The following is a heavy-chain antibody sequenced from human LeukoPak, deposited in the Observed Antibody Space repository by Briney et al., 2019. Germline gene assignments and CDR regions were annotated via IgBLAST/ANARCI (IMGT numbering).Heavy chain of an antibody. D-gene: IGHD5-24*01. Sequence: SETLSLTCTVSGGSISSGGYYWSWIRQHPGKGLEWIGYIYYSGSTYYNPSLKSRVTISVDTSKNQFSLKLSSVTAADTAVYYCARRGMATINNYYYYMDVWGKGTTVTVSS. CDR2: IYYSGST. CDR1: GGSISSGGYY. J-gene: IGHJ6*03. CDR3: ARRGMATINNYYYYMDV. V-gene: IGHV4-31*03.